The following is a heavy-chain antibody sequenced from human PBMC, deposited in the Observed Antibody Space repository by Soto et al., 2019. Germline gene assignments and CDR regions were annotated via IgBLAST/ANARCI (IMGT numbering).Heavy chain of an antibody. CDR1: GGSISSYY. V-gene: IGHV4-59*01. J-gene: IGHJ5*02. CDR3: AVARALWFGEPHNWFDP. CDR2: IYYSGST. D-gene: IGHD3-10*01. Sequence: SETLSLTCTVSGGSISSYYWSWIRQPPGKGLEWIGYIYYSGSTNYKPSLKTRLTISVDTPKNQFPLKLSSATAADTAVYYCAVARALWFGEPHNWFDPWGQGTLVTVSS.